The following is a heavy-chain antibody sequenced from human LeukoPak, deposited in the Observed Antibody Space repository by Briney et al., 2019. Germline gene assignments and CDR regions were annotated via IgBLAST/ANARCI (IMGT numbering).Heavy chain of an antibody. CDR2: ISYDGSNK. CDR1: GFTFSSYA. D-gene: IGHD1-1*01. V-gene: IGHV3-30-3*01. Sequence: QTGGSLRLSCAASGFTFSSYAMHWVRQAPGKGLEWVAVISYDGSNKYYADSVKGRFTISRDNSKNTLYLQMNSLRAEDTAVYYCARDRGGWKGPYYYYGMDVWGQGTTATVSS. CDR3: ARDRGGWKGPYYYYGMDV. J-gene: IGHJ6*02.